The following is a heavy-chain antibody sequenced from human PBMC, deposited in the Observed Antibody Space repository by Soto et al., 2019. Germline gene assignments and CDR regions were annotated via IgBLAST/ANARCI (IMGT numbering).Heavy chain of an antibody. V-gene: IGHV4-59*01. CDR2: IYYSGST. CDR3: ARGDSSGYYYSFDY. CDR1: GASITSYH. J-gene: IGHJ4*02. Sequence: SETLSLTCSVSGASITSYHWSWIRQPPGKGLEWIGYIYYSGSTNYNPSLKSRVTISVDTSKNQLSLKLKSMTAADTAVYYCARGDSSGYYYSFDYWGRGTLVTVSS. D-gene: IGHD3-22*01.